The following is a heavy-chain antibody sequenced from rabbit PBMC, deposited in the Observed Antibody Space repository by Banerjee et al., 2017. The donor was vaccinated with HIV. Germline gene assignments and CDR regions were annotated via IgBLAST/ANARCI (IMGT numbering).Heavy chain of an antibody. CDR2: IYGGSTGST. V-gene: IGHV1S40*01. Sequence: QSLEESGGDLVKPGASLTLTCTASGFSFSNSYYMCWVRQAPGKGLEWIGCIYGGSTGSTYYASWAKGRFTISKTSSTTVTLQMTSLTAADTATYFCARNWDYYGTSTYYDLWGQGTLVTVS. CDR1: GFSFSNSYY. CDR3: ARNWDYYGTSTYYDL. D-gene: IGHD8-1*01. J-gene: IGHJ3*01.